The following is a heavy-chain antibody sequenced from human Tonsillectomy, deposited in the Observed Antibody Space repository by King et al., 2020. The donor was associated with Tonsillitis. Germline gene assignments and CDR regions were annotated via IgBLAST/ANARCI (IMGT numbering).Heavy chain of an antibody. CDR3: AKELGSRSSGFFGDYYYGMDV. V-gene: IGHV3-30*18. D-gene: IGHD6-6*01. J-gene: IGHJ6*02. CDR2: ISYDGSNK. Sequence: VQLVESGGGVVQPGRSLRLSCAASGFTFSSYGMHWVRQAPGKGLEWVAVISYDGSNKYYADSVKGRFTISRDNSKNTLYLQMNSLRAEDTAVYYCAKELGSRSSGFFGDYYYGMDVWGQGTTVTVSS. CDR1: GFTFSSYG.